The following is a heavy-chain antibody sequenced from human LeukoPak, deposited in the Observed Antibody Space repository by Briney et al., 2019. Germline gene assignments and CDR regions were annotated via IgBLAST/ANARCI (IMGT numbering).Heavy chain of an antibody. CDR1: GGSISSYY. J-gene: IGHJ6*03. CDR2: IYYSGST. CDR3: ARAGRWIQLSNYYYMDV. V-gene: IGHV4-59*01. D-gene: IGHD5-18*01. Sequence: SETLSLTCTVSGGSISSYYWSWIRQPPGKGLEWIGYIYYSGSTNYNAYLRSRVTISVDTSKNQFSLKLSSVTAADTAVYYCARAGRWIQLSNYYYMDVWGKGTTVTVSS.